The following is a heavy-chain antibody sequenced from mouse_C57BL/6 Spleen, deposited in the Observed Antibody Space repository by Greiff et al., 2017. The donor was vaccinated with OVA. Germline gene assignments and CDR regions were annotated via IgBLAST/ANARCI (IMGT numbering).Heavy chain of an antibody. CDR2: INPNNGGT. J-gene: IGHJ3*01. Sequence: QQSHGKSLEWIGDINPNNGGTSYNQKFKGKATLTVDKSSSTAYMELRSLTSEDSAVYYCARGSPFAYWGQGTLVTVSA. D-gene: IGHD6-1*01. V-gene: IGHV1-26*01. CDR3: ARGSPFAY.